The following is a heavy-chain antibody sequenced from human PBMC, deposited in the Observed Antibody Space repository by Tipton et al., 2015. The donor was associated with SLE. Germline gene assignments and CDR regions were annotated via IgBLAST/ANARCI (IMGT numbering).Heavy chain of an antibody. CDR2: IYTGGGT. V-gene: IGHV3-53*05. CDR3: AKDLKRRWELPIGPSFDY. Sequence: SLRLSCAASGFSFNAYWMHWVRQAPGKGLEWVSVIYTGGGTYYADSVKGRFTISRDNSKNTLYLQMNSLRAEDTAVYYCAKDLKRRWELPIGPSFDYWGQGTLVTVSS. D-gene: IGHD1-26*01. J-gene: IGHJ4*02. CDR1: GFSFNAYW.